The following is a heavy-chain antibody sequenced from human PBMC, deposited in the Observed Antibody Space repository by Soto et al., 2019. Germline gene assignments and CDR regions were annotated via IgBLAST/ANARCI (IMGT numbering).Heavy chain of an antibody. CDR2: INHSGST. Sequence: PSETLSLTCAVYGGSFSGYYWSWIRQPPGKGLEWIGEINHSGSTNYNPSLKSRVTISVDTSKNQFSLKLSSVTAADTAVYYCARVTYYYGSGLGYWGQGTLVTVPQ. V-gene: IGHV4-34*01. CDR1: GGSFSGYY. J-gene: IGHJ4*02. CDR3: ARVTYYYGSGLGY. D-gene: IGHD3-10*01.